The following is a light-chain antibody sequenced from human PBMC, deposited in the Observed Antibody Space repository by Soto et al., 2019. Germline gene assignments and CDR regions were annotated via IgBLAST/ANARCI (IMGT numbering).Light chain of an antibody. Sequence: QSVLTQPASVSGSPGQSITISCTGTSSDVGGYDFVSWYQQHPGNAPKLMIYDVSNRPSGVSNRFSGSKSGNTASLTISGLQAEDEADYYCSSYSSISYVVFGGGTKVTVL. CDR1: SSDVGGYDF. CDR3: SSYSSISYVV. V-gene: IGLV2-14*03. CDR2: DVS. J-gene: IGLJ2*01.